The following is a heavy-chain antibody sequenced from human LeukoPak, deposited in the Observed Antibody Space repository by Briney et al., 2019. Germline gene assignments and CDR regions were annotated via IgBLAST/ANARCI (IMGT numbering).Heavy chain of an antibody. CDR1: DDSISDYY. V-gene: IGHV4-59*01. Sequence: PSETLSLTCTVSDDSISDYYRGWIRQPPGKGLEWIGYFYNSGRSTYNPSLKSRVTISADTSKNHFSLKLNSVTTADTAVHYCTRVAGWLIDYWGQGTLVTVSS. D-gene: IGHD3-16*01. J-gene: IGHJ4*02. CDR3: TRVAGWLIDY. CDR2: FYNSGRS.